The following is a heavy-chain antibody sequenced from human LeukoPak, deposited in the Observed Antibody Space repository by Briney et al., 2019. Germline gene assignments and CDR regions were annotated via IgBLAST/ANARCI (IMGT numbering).Heavy chain of an antibody. Sequence: ASVKVSCKASGYTFTSDGISGVRQAPGQGGEWMGWISAYNGKTNYAQKLQGRDTITTDTSTSTAYIELKSLRSDDTAVYYCARDYDYVWGSPGSAFDIWGQGTMVTVSS. J-gene: IGHJ3*02. D-gene: IGHD3-16*01. CDR3: ARDYDYVWGSPGSAFDI. CDR1: GYTFTSDG. V-gene: IGHV1-18*01. CDR2: ISAYNGKT.